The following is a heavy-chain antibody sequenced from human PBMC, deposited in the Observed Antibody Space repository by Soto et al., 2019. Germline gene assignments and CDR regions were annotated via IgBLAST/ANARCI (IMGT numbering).Heavy chain of an antibody. CDR2: XXXSXSTI. V-gene: IGHV3-48*02. CDR3: ARPEYSSSSYGMDV. Sequence: EVQLVESGGGLVQPGGSLRLSCAASGFTFSSYSMNWVRQAPGKGLXXXSXXXXSXSTIYYADSVKGRFTISRDNAKNSLYLQMNSLRDEDTAVYYCARPEYSSSSYGMDVWGQGTTVTVSS. CDR1: GFTFSSYS. D-gene: IGHD6-6*01. J-gene: IGHJ6*02.